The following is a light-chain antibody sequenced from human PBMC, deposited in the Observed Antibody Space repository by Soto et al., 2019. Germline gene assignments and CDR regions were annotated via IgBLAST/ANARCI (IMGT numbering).Light chain of an antibody. CDR2: DVS. Sequence: QSVLTQPASVAGSSGQSITISCTGTSSDVGGYNYVSWYQQHPGKAPKLMIYDVSNRPSGVSNRFSGSKSGNTASLTISGLQAEDEADYYCSSYTSSSTLWVFGGGTKVTVL. J-gene: IGLJ3*02. V-gene: IGLV2-14*01. CDR3: SSYTSSSTLWV. CDR1: SSDVGGYNY.